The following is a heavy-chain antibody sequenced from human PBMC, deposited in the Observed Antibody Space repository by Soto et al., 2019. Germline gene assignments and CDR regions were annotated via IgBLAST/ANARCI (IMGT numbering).Heavy chain of an antibody. V-gene: IGHV4-31*03. Sequence: QVQLQESGPGLVKPSQTLSLTCTVSGGSISSGGYYWSWIRQHPGKGLEWIGYIYYSGSTYYNPSLKSRVTISVDTPKNQFSLKLSSVTAAETAVYYCAREGPIGVVPAAIPEGYFDLWGRGTLVTVSS. CDR2: IYYSGST. D-gene: IGHD2-2*01. CDR1: GGSISSGGYY. CDR3: AREGPIGVVPAAIPEGYFDL. J-gene: IGHJ2*01.